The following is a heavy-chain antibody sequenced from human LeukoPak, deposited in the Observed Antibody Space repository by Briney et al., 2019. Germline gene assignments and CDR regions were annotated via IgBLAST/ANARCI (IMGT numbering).Heavy chain of an antibody. CDR3: ARGLGLTAVTEYYFGY. Sequence: PSETLSLTCTVSGDSVSIYYWSWIRQPPGKGLEWIGYISYSGSTDYNPSLKSRVTISVDTSKNQFSLKLSSVTAADTAVYYCARGLGLTAVTEYYFGYWGQGTLVTVSS. CDR2: ISYSGST. CDR1: GDSVSIYY. J-gene: IGHJ4*02. V-gene: IGHV4-59*08. D-gene: IGHD4-17*01.